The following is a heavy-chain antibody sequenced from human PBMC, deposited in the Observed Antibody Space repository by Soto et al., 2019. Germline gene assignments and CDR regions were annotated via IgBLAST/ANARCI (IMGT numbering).Heavy chain of an antibody. J-gene: IGHJ6*02. V-gene: IGHV4-34*01. D-gene: IGHD2-2*01. Sequence: SETLSLTCAVYGGSFSGYYWSWIRQPPGKGLEWIGEINHSGSTNYNPSLKSRVTISVDTSKNQFSLKLSSVTAADTAVYYCARVVGYCSSTSCHPYYYYFGMDVWGQGTTVTVSS. CDR2: INHSGST. CDR3: ARVVGYCSSTSCHPYYYYFGMDV. CDR1: GGSFSGYY.